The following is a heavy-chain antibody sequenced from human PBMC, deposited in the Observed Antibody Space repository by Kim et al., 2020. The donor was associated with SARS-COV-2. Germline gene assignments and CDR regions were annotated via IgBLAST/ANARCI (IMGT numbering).Heavy chain of an antibody. Sequence: GGSLRLSCAASGFTFSSYWMSWVRQAPGKGLEWVANIKQDGSEKYYVDSVKGRFTISRDNAKNSLYLQMNTLRAEDTAVYYCARDSGRRFQGYWGQGTLVTVSS. CDR2: IKQDGSEK. V-gene: IGHV3-7*03. CDR1: GFTFSSYW. CDR3: ARDSGRRFQGY. D-gene: IGHD3-10*01. J-gene: IGHJ4*02.